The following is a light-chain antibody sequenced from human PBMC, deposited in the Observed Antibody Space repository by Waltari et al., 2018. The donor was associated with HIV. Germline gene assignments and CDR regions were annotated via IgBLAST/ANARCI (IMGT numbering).Light chain of an antibody. CDR1: SSAVGDYNH. J-gene: IGLJ2*01. CDR3: SSYTTSSVV. V-gene: IGLV2-14*01. Sequence: QSALTQPASVSGSPGPSITISCTGTSSAVGDYNHVSWYQPRPGKAPKPMIYEVSNRPSGVSNRFSRSKSGNTASLTISGLQAEDEADYYCSSYTTSSVVFGGGTKLTVL. CDR2: EVS.